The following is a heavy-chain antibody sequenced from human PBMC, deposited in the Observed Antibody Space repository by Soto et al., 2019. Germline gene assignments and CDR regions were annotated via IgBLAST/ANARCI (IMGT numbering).Heavy chain of an antibody. CDR1: GFIFSSYT. Sequence: GSLRLSFAASGFIFSSYTMHWVRQAPGKGLEWVGVITYDGSNQYYADSVKGRFTISRDNSRNMLFLQMNSLRPDDTAVYYCARAPSGSYPEFDYWGQGTLVTVSS. CDR2: ITYDGSNQ. J-gene: IGHJ4*02. V-gene: IGHV3-30-3*01. D-gene: IGHD1-26*01. CDR3: ARAPSGSYPEFDY.